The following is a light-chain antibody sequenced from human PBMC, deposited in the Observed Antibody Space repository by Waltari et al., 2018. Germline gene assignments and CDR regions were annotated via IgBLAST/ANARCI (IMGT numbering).Light chain of an antibody. CDR2: KAS. Sequence: DIQMTQSPSTLSASVGDRITITCRASQSISSWLAWYQKKPGKAPNFLIYKASSLESGVPSRFSGSGSGTEFTLTISSLQSEDFAVYYCQQYNNWPPKTFGQGTKVEI. CDR1: QSISSW. V-gene: IGKV1-5*03. J-gene: IGKJ1*01. CDR3: QQYNNWPPKT.